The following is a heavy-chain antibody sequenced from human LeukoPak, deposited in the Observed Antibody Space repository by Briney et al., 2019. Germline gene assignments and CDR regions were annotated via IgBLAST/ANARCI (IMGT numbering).Heavy chain of an antibody. J-gene: IGHJ5*02. V-gene: IGHV3-74*01. D-gene: IGHD6-13*01. CDR3: ARGLPGYSNTWNDH. CDR1: GFTFSGYW. Sequence: GGSLRLSCAASGFTFSGYWMHWVLQAPVKGLLLVSRTNSDGSLPSYADSVKGRFTISRDNAKNTLYLQMNSLGVEDKAIYYCARGLPGYSNTWNDHWGQGTLVTVSS. CDR2: TNSDGSLP.